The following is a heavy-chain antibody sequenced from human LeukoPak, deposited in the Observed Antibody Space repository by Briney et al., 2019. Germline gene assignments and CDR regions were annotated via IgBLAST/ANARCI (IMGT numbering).Heavy chain of an antibody. J-gene: IGHJ6*03. D-gene: IGHD6-19*01. CDR2: IYYSGST. V-gene: IGHV4-59*01. CDR3: ARNSGSSGWYPYYYYYMDV. Sequence: SETLSLTCTVSGGSISSYYWSWIRQPPGKGLEWIGYIYYSGSTNYNPSLKSRVTISVDTSKNEFSLKVRSVTAGEAGVYYCARNSGSSGWYPYYYYYMDVWGKGTTVTVSS. CDR1: GGSISSYY.